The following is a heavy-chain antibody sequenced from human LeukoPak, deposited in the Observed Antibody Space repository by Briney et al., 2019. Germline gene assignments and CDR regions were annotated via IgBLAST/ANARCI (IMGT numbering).Heavy chain of an antibody. CDR1: GGSISSSSYY. Sequence: KTSETLSLTCTVSGGSISSSSYYWGWIRQPPGKGLEWIGSIYYSGSTCYNPSLKSRVTISVDTSKNQFSLKLSSVTAADTAVYYCASPRYSSGWYRYWGQGTLVTVSS. J-gene: IGHJ4*02. CDR3: ASPRYSSGWYRY. D-gene: IGHD6-19*01. V-gene: IGHV4-39*01. CDR2: IYYSGST.